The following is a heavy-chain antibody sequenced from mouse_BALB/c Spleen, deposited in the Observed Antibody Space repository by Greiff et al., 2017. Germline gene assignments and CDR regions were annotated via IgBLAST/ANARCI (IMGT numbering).Heavy chain of an antibody. CDR1: GFTFTDYY. Sequence: EVKVVESGGGLVQPGGSLRLSCATSGFTFTDYYMSWVRQPPGKALEWLGFIRNKANGYTTEYSASVKGRFTISRDNSQSILYLQMNTLRAEDSATYFCARDTEYWGQGTTLTVSS. CDR2: IRNKANGYTT. V-gene: IGHV7-3*02. J-gene: IGHJ2*01. CDR3: ARDTEY.